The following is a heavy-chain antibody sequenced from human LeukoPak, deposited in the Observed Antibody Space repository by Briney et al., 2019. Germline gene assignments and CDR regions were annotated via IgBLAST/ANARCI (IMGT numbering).Heavy chain of an antibody. CDR3: ARDPIVGDTGGGDY. Sequence: HPGGSLRLSCAASGFTFSSYWMTWVRQAPGKGQEWVSNINGDGSIENYVDSVRGRFTIFRDNAKDSLYLQMNSLRVEDTAVYYCARDPIVGDTGGGDYWGQGTLVTVSS. D-gene: IGHD1-26*01. J-gene: IGHJ4*02. V-gene: IGHV3-7*01. CDR1: GFTFSSYW. CDR2: INGDGSIE.